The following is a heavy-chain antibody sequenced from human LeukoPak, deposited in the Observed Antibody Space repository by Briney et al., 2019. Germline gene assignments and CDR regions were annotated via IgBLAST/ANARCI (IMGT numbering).Heavy chain of an antibody. CDR3: ATEKDYYYGMDV. CDR2: IYYSGST. Sequence: SETLSLTCTVSGGSISSYYWSWIRQPPGKGLEWIGYIYYSGSTNYNPSLKSRVTISVDTSKNQFSLKLSSVTAADTAVYYCATEKDYYYGMDVWGQGTTVTVSS. V-gene: IGHV4-59*01. CDR1: GGSISSYY. J-gene: IGHJ6*02.